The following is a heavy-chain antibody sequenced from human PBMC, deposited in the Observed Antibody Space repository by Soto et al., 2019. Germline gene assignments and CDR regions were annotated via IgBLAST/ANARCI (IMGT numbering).Heavy chain of an antibody. J-gene: IGHJ4*02. CDR2: IWYDGSNR. CDR3: VTQRVESADY. Sequence: QVQLVESGGGVVQPGRSLRLSCAVSGLTFSSYVMHWVRQAPGKGLEWVAVIWYDGSNRYYADSVKGRFTVSRDNPKNMVHLQMNSLRAEDTAVYYCVTQRVESADYWGQGTLVTVSS. V-gene: IGHV3-33*08. CDR1: GLTFSSYV. D-gene: IGHD3-3*01.